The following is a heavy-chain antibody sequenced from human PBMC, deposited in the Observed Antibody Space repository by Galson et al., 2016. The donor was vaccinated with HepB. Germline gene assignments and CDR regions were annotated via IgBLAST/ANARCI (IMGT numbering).Heavy chain of an antibody. V-gene: IGHV3-74*03. CDR2: INPGGSVT. J-gene: IGHJ4*02. Sequence: SLRLSCAASGFTFSTYWMHWVRQGPGKGLVWVSRINPGGSVTTYADSVKGRFTISRDNAKNTLYLQMNSLRAEDTAVYYCAREFTYWGQGTLVTVSS. D-gene: IGHD3-10*01. CDR1: GFTFSTYW. CDR3: AREFTY.